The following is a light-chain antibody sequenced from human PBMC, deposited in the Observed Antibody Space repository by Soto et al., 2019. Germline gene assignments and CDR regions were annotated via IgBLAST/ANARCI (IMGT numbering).Light chain of an antibody. J-gene: IGKJ4*01. V-gene: IGKV3-20*01. CDR1: QSVGRDY. CDR2: HAS. Sequence: EIVLTQSPGTLSLSPGERATLSCRASQSVGRDYLAWYQQKPGQAPRLLIYHASNRATGIPDRFSGSGSGTDFTLTISRLEPEDFADFYCQQYASSPPTFGGGTKVEIK. CDR3: QQYASSPPT.